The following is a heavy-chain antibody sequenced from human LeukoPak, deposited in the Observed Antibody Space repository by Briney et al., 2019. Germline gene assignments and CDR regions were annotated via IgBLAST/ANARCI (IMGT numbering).Heavy chain of an antibody. CDR2: IYYSGST. CDR1: GYSISSGYY. Sequence: SETLSLTCTVSGYSISSGYYWGWIRQPPGKGLEWIGSIYYSGSTYYNPSLKSRVTISVDTSKNQFSLKLSSVTAADTAVYYCARGGYDSSGDPLDYWGQGTLVTVSS. CDR3: ARGGYDSSGDPLDY. J-gene: IGHJ4*02. V-gene: IGHV4-38-2*02. D-gene: IGHD3-22*01.